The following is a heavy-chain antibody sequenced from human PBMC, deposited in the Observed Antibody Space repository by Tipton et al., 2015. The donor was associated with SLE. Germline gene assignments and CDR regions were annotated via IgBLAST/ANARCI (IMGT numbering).Heavy chain of an antibody. V-gene: IGHV1-18*01. CDR3: APGGWPDDAFDI. J-gene: IGHJ3*02. Sequence: QSGAEVKKPGASVKVSCKASGYTFTSYGISWVRQAPGQGLEWMGWISAYNGNTNYAQKLQGRVTMTRDTSISTAYMELSRLRSEDTAVYYCAPGGWPDDAFDIWGQGTMVTVSS. D-gene: IGHD1-14*01. CDR2: ISAYNGNT. CDR1: GYTFTSYG.